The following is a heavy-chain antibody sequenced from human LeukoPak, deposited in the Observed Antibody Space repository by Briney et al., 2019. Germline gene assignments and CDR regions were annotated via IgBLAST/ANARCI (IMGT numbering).Heavy chain of an antibody. CDR2: ISSSSSYI. V-gene: IGHV3-21*01. J-gene: IGHJ6*02. CDR1: GFTFSSYS. CDR3: ARAVDTAMAPVGYYYGMDV. Sequence: PGGSLRLSCAASGFTFSSYSMNWVRQAPGKGLEWVSSISSSSSYIYYADSVKGRFTISRDNAKNSLYLQMNSLRDEGTAVYYCARAVDTAMAPVGYYYGMDVWGQGTTVTVSS. D-gene: IGHD5-18*01.